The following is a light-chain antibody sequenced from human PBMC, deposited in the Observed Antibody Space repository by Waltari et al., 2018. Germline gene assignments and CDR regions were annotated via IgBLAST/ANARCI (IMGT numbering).Light chain of an antibody. CDR3: QQFNSYPST. V-gene: IGKV1-13*02. J-gene: IGKJ5*01. Sequence: AIQLTQSPSSLSASVGDRVPITCRASQGISSALAWYQQKPGKAPKLLIYDASSGESGGPARSSGSGSGTDFTLTISSLQPEDFATYYGQQFNSYPSTFGQGTRLEIK. CDR2: DAS. CDR1: QGISSA.